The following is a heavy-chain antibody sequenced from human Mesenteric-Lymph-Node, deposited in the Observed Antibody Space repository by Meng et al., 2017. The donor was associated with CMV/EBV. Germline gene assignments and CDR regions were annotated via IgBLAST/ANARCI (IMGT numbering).Heavy chain of an antibody. V-gene: IGHV3-33*01. CDR2: IWFDGSNE. CDR1: GFTFSKHG. D-gene: IGHD4-17*01. J-gene: IGHJ4*02. Sequence: GESLKISCAASGFTFSKHGMHWVRQAPGKGLEWVAVIWFDGSNEDYGDSVKGRFTISRDNSKNTLYLQMNSLRAEDMAVYYCARASTGPGGDFDYWGQGTLVTVSS. CDR3: ARASTGPGGDFDY.